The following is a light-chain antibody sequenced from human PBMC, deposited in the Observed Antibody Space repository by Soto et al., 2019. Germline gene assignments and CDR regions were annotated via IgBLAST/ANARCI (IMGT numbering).Light chain of an antibody. CDR1: SCSIASNY. CDR2: EDN. V-gene: IGLV6-57*04. CDR3: QSYESSYGDVV. Sequence: NFMLTQPHSVSESPGKTVTISCTRSSCSIASNYVQWYQQRPGSAPTTVIYEDNQRPSGVPDRFSGSIDSSSNSASLTISGLKTEDEADYYCQSYESSYGDVVFGGGTKLTVL. J-gene: IGLJ2*01.